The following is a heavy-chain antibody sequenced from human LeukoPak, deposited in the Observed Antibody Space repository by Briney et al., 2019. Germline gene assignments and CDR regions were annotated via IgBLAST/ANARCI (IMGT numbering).Heavy chain of an antibody. CDR3: ARGLSGYASSLGY. V-gene: IGHV3-74*01. Sequence: GSLILSCAASGFTFSSYWMHWVRQAPGKGLVWVSRINSDGSSTSYADSVRGRFSISRDNAKNTLYLQMNSLRAEDTAVYYCARGLSGYASSLGYWGQGTLVTVSA. CDR1: GFTFSSYW. J-gene: IGHJ4*02. CDR2: INSDGSST. D-gene: IGHD6-6*01.